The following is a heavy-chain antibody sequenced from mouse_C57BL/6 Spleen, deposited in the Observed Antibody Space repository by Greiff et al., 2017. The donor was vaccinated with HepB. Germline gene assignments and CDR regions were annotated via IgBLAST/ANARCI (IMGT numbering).Heavy chain of an antibody. CDR2: INPNNGGT. CDR1: GYTFTDYY. D-gene: IGHD4-1*01. Sequence: EVQLQQSGPELVKPGASVKISCKASGYTFTDYYMNWVKQSHGKSLEWIGDINPNNGGTSYNQKFKGKATLTVDKSSSTAYMELRSLTSEDSAVYYCARKERGTGTVGDYWGQGTTLTVSS. J-gene: IGHJ2*01. CDR3: ARKERGTGTVGDY. V-gene: IGHV1-26*01.